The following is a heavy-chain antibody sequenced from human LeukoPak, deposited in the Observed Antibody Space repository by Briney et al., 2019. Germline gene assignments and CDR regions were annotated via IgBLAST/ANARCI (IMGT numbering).Heavy chain of an antibody. D-gene: IGHD5-18*01. CDR2: ISSSSYI. J-gene: IGHJ6*02. CDR1: GFTFSSYS. CDR3: ALVDTAMIDYGMDV. V-gene: IGHV3-21*01. Sequence: GGSLRLSCAASGFTFSSYSMNWVRQAPGKGLEWVSSISSSSYIYYADSVKGRFTISRDNAKNSLYLQMNSLRAEDTAVYYCALVDTAMIDYGMDVWGQGTTVTVSS.